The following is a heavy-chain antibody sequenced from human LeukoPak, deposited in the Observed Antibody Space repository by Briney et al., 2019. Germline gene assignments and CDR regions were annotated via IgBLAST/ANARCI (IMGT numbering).Heavy chain of an antibody. V-gene: IGHV3-21*06. D-gene: IGHD1-14*01. CDR2: IGPTGSDG. Sequence: PGGSLRLSCTASGLTFSTSGLNWVRQAPGKGLEWVASIGPTGSDGYHADSIKGRFTISRDNANNFLYLQMNSLRAEDTAVYYCATETNGRHYDYWGQGTLLTVSS. J-gene: IGHJ4*02. CDR3: ATETNGRHYDY. CDR1: GLTFSTSG.